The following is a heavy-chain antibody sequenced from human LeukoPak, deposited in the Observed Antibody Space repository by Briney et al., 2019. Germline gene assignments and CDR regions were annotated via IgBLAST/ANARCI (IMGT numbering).Heavy chain of an antibody. CDR2: IYHSGNT. CDR1: GYSISSGYY. V-gene: IGHV4-38-2*02. CDR3: ARLYDYVWGSYRHVFDY. D-gene: IGHD3-16*02. Sequence: SETLSLTCTVSGYSISSGYYWGWIRQPPGKGLEWIANIYHSGNTYYNPSLKSRVTISVDTSRNQFSLKLSSVTAADTAVYYCARLYDYVWGSYRHVFDYWGQGTLVTVSS. J-gene: IGHJ4*02.